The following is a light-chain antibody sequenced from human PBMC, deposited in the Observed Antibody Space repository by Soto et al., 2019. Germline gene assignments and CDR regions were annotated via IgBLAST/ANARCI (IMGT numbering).Light chain of an antibody. Sequence: QSALTQPPSASGSPGQSVTISCTGTSSDVGAYNYVSWYQQHAGKAPKLVIYEVTKRPSGVPDRFSGSKSANTASLTVSGLQHADEADYYCSSFASSNTWVFGGGTKLTVL. CDR2: EVT. CDR3: SSFASSNTWV. J-gene: IGLJ3*02. V-gene: IGLV2-8*01. CDR1: SSDVGAYNY.